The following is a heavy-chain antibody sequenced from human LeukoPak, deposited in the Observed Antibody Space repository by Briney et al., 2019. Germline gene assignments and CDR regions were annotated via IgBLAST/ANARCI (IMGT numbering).Heavy chain of an antibody. V-gene: IGHV3-23*01. Sequence: GGTLRLSCAASGFTFSSYGMSWVCQAPGKGLEWVSAISGSGGSTYYADSVKGRFTISRDNSKNTLYLQMNSLRAEDTAVYYCANGGKYCSGGSCSGGADYWGQGTLVTVSS. D-gene: IGHD2-15*01. CDR1: GFTFSSYG. CDR3: ANGGKYCSGGSCSGGADY. CDR2: ISGSGGST. J-gene: IGHJ4*02.